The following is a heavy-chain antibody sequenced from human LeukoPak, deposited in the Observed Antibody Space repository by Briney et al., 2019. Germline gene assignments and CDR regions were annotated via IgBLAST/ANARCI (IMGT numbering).Heavy chain of an antibody. J-gene: IGHJ3*02. CDR2: IYTSGST. CDR1: GGSISSGSYY. V-gene: IGHV4-61*02. CDR3: ARDTLVEYQLLYAFDI. Sequence: PSETLSLTCTVSGGSISSGSYYWSWIRQPAGKGLEWIGRIYTSGSTNYNPSLKSRVTISVDTSKNQFSLKLSSVTAADTAVYYCARDTLVEYQLLYAFDIWGQGTMVTVSS. D-gene: IGHD2-2*01.